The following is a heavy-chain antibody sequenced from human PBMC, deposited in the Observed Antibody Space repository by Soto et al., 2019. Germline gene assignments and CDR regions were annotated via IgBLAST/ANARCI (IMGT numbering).Heavy chain of an antibody. V-gene: IGHV4-30-2*01. CDR3: AGATTLYNWFDP. J-gene: IGHJ5*02. CDR2: IYHSVST. D-gene: IGHD5-12*01. CDR1: GGSINSGGYS. Sequence: PSETLSLTCAVSGGSINSGGYSWSWLRQPPGKGLEWIGYIYHSVSTYYNPSLKSRVTISVDTSKNQFSLKLSSVTAADTAVYYCAGATTLYNWFDPWGQGTLVTVSS.